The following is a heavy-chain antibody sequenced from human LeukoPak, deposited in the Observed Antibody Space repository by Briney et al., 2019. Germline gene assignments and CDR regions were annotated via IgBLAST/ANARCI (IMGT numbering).Heavy chain of an antibody. V-gene: IGHV3-23*01. Sequence: PGGSLRLSCAASGLTVNSNHMNWFRQAPGKGLEWVSAISGSGGSTYYADSVKGRFTISRDNSKNTLYLQMNSLRAEDTAVYYCAKEGYDYVWGSYRYFDYWGQGTLVTVSS. CDR3: AKEGYDYVWGSYRYFDY. CDR2: ISGSGGST. CDR1: GLTVNSNH. J-gene: IGHJ4*02. D-gene: IGHD3-16*02.